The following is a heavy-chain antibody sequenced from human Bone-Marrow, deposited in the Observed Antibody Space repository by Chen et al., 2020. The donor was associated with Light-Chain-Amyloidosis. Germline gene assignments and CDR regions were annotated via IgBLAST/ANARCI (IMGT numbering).Heavy chain of an antibody. V-gene: IGHV3-48*03. CDR1: GFTFSSYE. CDR2: ISTSGNII. CDR3: ARYSGSGSYSP. D-gene: IGHD3-10*01. Sequence: EEQLVGSGGGVVQPGGSLRLTCVASGFTFSSYEMIWVRQAPGKGLEWVAHISTSGNIIYYADSVKGRFTISRNNAKNSLFLQMNSLRVEDTAVYSCARYSGSGSYSPWGQGTPVTVSS. J-gene: IGHJ4*02.